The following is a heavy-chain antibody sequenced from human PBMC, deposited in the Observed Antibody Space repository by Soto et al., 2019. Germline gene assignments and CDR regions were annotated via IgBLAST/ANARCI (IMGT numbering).Heavy chain of an antibody. CDR2: TYYRSRWDN. D-gene: IGHD2-8*02. Sequence: PSQALSCICFISGDSVSRYSAYWNWIRRYPSGGLEWLGRTYYRSRWDNDYAVSVTSQITINPDTSKNQFSLHLDSVTPEDTAVYYCAGSTSLQWYWMDVWGKGTSVTVCS. CDR1: GDSVSRYSAY. CDR3: AGSTSLQWYWMDV. V-gene: IGHV6-1*01. J-gene: IGHJ6*04.